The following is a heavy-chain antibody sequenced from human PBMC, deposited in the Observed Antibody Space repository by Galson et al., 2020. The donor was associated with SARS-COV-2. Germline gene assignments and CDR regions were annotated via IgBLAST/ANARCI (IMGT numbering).Heavy chain of an antibody. V-gene: IGHV4-38-2*02. Sequence: ASETLSLTCTVSNYSISSHVYWGWVRQSPGRGLEWIGNIHFSGNTHYNPSLNRRVTISVDTSKNQFSLKLTSVTAADTAVYYCARYQLLFPFDYWGRGALVTVSS. D-gene: IGHD1-7*01. CDR3: ARYQLLFPFDY. J-gene: IGHJ4*02. CDR1: NYSISSHVY. CDR2: IHFSGNT.